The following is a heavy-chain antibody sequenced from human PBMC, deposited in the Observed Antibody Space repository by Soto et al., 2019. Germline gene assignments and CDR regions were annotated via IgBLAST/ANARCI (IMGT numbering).Heavy chain of an antibody. J-gene: IGHJ3*01. D-gene: IGHD2-15*01. CDR3: ARELGYCSGGNCYMDGAFDF. CDR1: GSTFSSYA. Sequence: EVQLWESGGGLVQPGGSLRLSCAASGSTFSSYAMSWVRQAPGKGLEWVSVISGSGDGTYYADSVKGRFTISRDNSKNTLYVQMNSRRAEDTAEYYCARELGYCSGGNCYMDGAFDFWGQGTMVTVSS. CDR2: ISGSGDGT. V-gene: IGHV3-23*01.